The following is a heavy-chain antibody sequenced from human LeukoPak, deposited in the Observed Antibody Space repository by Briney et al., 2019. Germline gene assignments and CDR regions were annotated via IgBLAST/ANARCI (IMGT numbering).Heavy chain of an antibody. CDR2: FYYSGST. CDR3: ARVGGYCSSTSCYGGIDP. Sequence: SETLSLTCTVSGGSISSYYWSWIRQPPGKGLEWIGYFYYSGSTNYNPSLKSRVTISVDTSKNQFSLKLSSVTAADTAVYYCARVGGYCSSTSCYGGIDPWGQGTLVTVSS. V-gene: IGHV4-59*01. D-gene: IGHD2-2*01. J-gene: IGHJ5*02. CDR1: GGSISSYY.